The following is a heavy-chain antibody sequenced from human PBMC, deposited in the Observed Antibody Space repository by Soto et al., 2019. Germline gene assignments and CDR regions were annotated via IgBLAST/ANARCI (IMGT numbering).Heavy chain of an antibody. J-gene: IGHJ4*02. CDR1: GFTFSSYW. V-gene: IGHV3-7*01. Sequence: EVQLVESGGGLVQPGGSLRLSCAASGFTFSSYWMSWVRQAPGKGLEWVANIKQDGSEKYYVDSVKGRFTISRDNAKNSLYLQMNSLRAADTAAYYCARAVRGSTRYRSPFDYWGQGTLVTVSA. D-gene: IGHD2-2*01. CDR2: IKQDGSEK. CDR3: ARAVRGSTRYRSPFDY.